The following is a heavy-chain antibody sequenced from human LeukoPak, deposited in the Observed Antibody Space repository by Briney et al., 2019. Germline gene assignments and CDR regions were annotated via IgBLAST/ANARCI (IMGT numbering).Heavy chain of an antibody. CDR1: GFTFSSYA. CDR3: ARPRGAAAGTFGFDP. V-gene: IGHV3-30*04. Sequence: GGSLRLSCAASGFTFSSYAMHWVRQAPGKGLQWVALISYDGSNKYYADSVKGRFTISRDNSKNTLYLQMNSLRAEDTAVYYCARPRGAAAGTFGFDPWGQGTLVTVSS. CDR2: ISYDGSNK. J-gene: IGHJ5*02. D-gene: IGHD6-13*01.